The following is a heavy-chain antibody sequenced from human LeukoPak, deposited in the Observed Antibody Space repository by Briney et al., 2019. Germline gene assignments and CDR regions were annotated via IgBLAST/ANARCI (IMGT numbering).Heavy chain of an antibody. V-gene: IGHV4-34*01. D-gene: IGHD6-13*01. CDR2: INHSGST. CDR3: ARDVAAAGIGYYYYYYGMDV. J-gene: IGHJ6*02. CDR1: GGSFSGYY. Sequence: PSETLSLTCAVYGGSFSGYYWSWIRQPPGKGLEWIGEINHSGSTNYNPSLKSRVTISVDTSKNQFSLKLSSVTAADTAVYYCARDVAAAGIGYYYYYYGMDVWGQGTTVTVSS.